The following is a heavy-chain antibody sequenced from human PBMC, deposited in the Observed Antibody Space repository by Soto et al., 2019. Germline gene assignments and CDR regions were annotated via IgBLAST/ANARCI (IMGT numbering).Heavy chain of an antibody. CDR1: GGTFSSYA. D-gene: IGHD6-6*01. Sequence: QVQLVQSGAEVKKPGSSVKVSCEASGGTFSSYAISWVRQAPGQGLEWMGGIIPIFGTANYAQKFQGRVTITADESTSTAYMELSSLRSEDTAVYYCARDSELEYSSFPYYYYGMDVWGQGTTVTVSS. CDR2: IIPIFGTA. CDR3: ARDSELEYSSFPYYYYGMDV. J-gene: IGHJ6*02. V-gene: IGHV1-69*01.